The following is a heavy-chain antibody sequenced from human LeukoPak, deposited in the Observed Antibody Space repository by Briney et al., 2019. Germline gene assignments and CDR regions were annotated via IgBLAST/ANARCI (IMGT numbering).Heavy chain of an antibody. V-gene: IGHV4-34*09. CDR2: INQSGST. D-gene: IGHD3-10*01. CDR1: CGSFSGYY. Sequence: PSETLSLTCSVYCGSFSGYYWSWIRQPPGKGLEWVGEINQSGSTTYNPSLKSRVTISVDTSKNQFSLKLSAVTAADTAVYYCARDDYYGSGKGMDVWGPGTTVSVSS. J-gene: IGHJ6*02. CDR3: ARDDYYGSGKGMDV.